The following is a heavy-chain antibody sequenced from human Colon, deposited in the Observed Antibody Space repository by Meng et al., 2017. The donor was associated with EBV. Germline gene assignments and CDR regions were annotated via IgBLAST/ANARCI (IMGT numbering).Heavy chain of an antibody. D-gene: IGHD1-1*01. CDR3: MRDLLVLEKNEV. J-gene: IGHJ2*01. V-gene: IGHV4-4*02. CDR2: IFHSGLT. CDR1: GGSISSSNW. Sequence: VQLQGVGPGLLKPSETLSLTCAVSGGSISSSNWWGWVRQSPEKGLEWIGEIFHSGLTNYNPSLQSRVTISVDKSKNQFSLEVTSVTAADTAIYYCMRDLLVLEKNEVWGRGTLVTVSS.